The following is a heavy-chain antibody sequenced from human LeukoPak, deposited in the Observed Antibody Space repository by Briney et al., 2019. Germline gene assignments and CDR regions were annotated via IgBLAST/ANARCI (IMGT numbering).Heavy chain of an antibody. D-gene: IGHD5/OR15-5a*01. J-gene: IGHJ4*02. Sequence: PGGSLRLSCAASGFTFSSYAMSWVRQAPGKGLEWVGRIKNKRDGGTAEYSAPVKGRFSISRDDSKNKLYLQMNSLQTEDTAVYYCTTDRYSVYYFDNWGQGTLVTVSS. V-gene: IGHV3-15*01. CDR1: GFTFSSYA. CDR3: TTDRYSVYYFDN. CDR2: IKNKRDGGTA.